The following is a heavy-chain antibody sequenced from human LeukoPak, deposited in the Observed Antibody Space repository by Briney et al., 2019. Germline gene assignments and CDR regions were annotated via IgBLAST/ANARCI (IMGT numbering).Heavy chain of an antibody. CDR1: GFTFSLYE. D-gene: IGHD2-15*01. Sequence: GGSLRLSCAASGFTFSLYEMNWVRQAPGKGLEWVANIKQDGSEKYYVDSVKGRFTISRDNAKNSLYLQMNSLRAEDTAVYYCARTPLVVVATPAGGDAFDIWGQGTMVTVSS. V-gene: IGHV3-7*01. J-gene: IGHJ3*02. CDR2: IKQDGSEK. CDR3: ARTPLVVVATPAGGDAFDI.